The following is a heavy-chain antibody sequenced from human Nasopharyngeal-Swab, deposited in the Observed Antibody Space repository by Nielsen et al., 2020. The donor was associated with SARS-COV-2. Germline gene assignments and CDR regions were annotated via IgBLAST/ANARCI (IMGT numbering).Heavy chain of an antibody. D-gene: IGHD2/OR15-2a*01. CDR1: GFTFSSYW. V-gene: IGHV3-7*05. CDR2: IKQDGSEK. J-gene: IGHJ4*02. Sequence: GESLKISCAASGFTFSSYWMSWVRQAPGKGLEWVANIKQDGSEKYYVDSVKGRFTISRDNAKNSPYLQMNSLRAEDTAVYYCARSSLSGFDYWGQGTLVTVSS. CDR3: ARSSLSGFDY.